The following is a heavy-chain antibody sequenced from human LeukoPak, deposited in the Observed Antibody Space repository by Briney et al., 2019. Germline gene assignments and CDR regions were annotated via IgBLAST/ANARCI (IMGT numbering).Heavy chain of an antibody. CDR1: GFMFHDYA. J-gene: IGHJ4*02. Sequence: GGSLRLSCAAPGFMFHDYAIHWVRQAPGKGLEWVSLISGDGGSTFYADSVKGRFTISRDNSKNSLYLQMNSLRSDDTALYYCARESESSGWYDYWGQGTLVTASS. CDR2: ISGDGGST. V-gene: IGHV3-43*02. CDR3: ARESESSGWYDY. D-gene: IGHD6-19*01.